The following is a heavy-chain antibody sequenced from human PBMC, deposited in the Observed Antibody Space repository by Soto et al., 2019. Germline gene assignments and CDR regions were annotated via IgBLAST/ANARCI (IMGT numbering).Heavy chain of an antibody. CDR3: AKDRAAARPPANANY. Sequence: PGGSLRLSCAASGFTFSSYSMSWVRQAPGKGLEWVSAISGSGGSTYYADSVKGRFTISRDNSKNTLYLQMNSLRAEDTAVYYCAKDRAAARPPANANYWGQGTLVTVSS. CDR1: GFTFSSYS. J-gene: IGHJ4*02. CDR2: ISGSGGST. D-gene: IGHD6-6*01. V-gene: IGHV3-23*01.